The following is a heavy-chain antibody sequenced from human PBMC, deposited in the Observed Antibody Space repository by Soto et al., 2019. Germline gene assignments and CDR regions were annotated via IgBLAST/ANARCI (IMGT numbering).Heavy chain of an antibody. Sequence: SVKVSCKASGYTFTSYDINWVRQATGQGLEWMGWMNPNSGNTGYAQKFQGRVTMTRNTSISTAYMELSSLRSEDTAVYYCARGDNWEDSSGWFPRYYYGMDVCGQGTTVTVSS. V-gene: IGHV1-8*01. CDR1: GYTFTSYD. J-gene: IGHJ6*02. CDR3: ARGDNWEDSSGWFPRYYYGMDV. CDR2: MNPNSGNT. D-gene: IGHD6-19*01.